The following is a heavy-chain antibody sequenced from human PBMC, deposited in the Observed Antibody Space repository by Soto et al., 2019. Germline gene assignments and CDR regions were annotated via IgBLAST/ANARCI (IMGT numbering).Heavy chain of an antibody. J-gene: IGHJ5*02. D-gene: IGHD1-7*01. CDR1: GFTFTSSA. CDR2: IDVGSGNT. CDR3: APRPPGTSRP. Sequence: SVKGSCKASGFTFTSSAVQRVRQARGQRLEWIGWIDVGSGNTNYAQKFQERVTITRDMSTSTAYMELSSLRSEDTAVYYCAPRPPGTSRPCGQGPFATVSS. V-gene: IGHV1-58*01.